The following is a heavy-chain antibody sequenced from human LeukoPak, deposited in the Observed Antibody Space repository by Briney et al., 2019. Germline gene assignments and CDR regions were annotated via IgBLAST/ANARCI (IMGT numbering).Heavy chain of an antibody. CDR2: IKQDGSVK. D-gene: IGHD7-27*01. CDR1: GFTFSDYW. CDR3: SSGDEFDY. V-gene: IGHV3-7*01. J-gene: IGHJ4*02. Sequence: GGSLRLSCAASGFTFSDYWMSWVRQAPGKGLEWVANIKQDGSVKQYVDSVKGRFTISRDNAKNSVYLQMNSLRAEDTAIYYCSSGDEFDYWGQGTLVTVSS.